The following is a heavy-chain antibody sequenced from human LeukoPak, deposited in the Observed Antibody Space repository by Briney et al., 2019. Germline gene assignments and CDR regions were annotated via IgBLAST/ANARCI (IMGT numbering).Heavy chain of an antibody. CDR2: INHSGST. V-gene: IGHV4-34*01. J-gene: IGHJ4*02. CDR1: GGSFSGYY. CDR3: ARGLGFGELEFDY. Sequence: SETLSLTCAVYGGSFSGYYWSWIRQPPGKGLEWIGEINHSGSTNYNPSLKGRVTISVDTSKNQFSLKLSSVTAADTAVYYCARGLGFGELEFDYWGQGTLVTVSS. D-gene: IGHD3-10*01.